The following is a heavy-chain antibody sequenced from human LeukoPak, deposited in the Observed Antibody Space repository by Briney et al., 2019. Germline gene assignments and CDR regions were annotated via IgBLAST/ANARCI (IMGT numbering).Heavy chain of an antibody. CDR3: ARDRGLQKLDAFDI. J-gene: IGHJ3*02. V-gene: IGHV3-66*01. Sequence: GGSLRLSCAASGFTVSSNYMSWVRQAPGKGLEWVSVIYSGGSTYYADSVKGRFTISRDNSKNTLYLQMNSLRAEDTAVYYCARDRGLQKLDAFDIWGKGTTVTVSS. D-gene: IGHD3-10*01. CDR2: IYSGGST. CDR1: GFTVSSNY.